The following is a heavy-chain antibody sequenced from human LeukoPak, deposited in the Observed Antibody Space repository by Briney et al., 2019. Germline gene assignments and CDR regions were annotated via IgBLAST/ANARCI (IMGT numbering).Heavy chain of an antibody. J-gene: IGHJ4*02. CDR2: IYTSGST. Sequence: RSQTLSLTCTVSGGSISSGSYYWSWIRQPAGKGLEWIGRIYTSGSTNYNPSLKSRVTISVDTSKNQFSLKLSSVTAADTAVYYCARLHDYGDFYYFDYWGQGTLVTVSS. D-gene: IGHD4-17*01. CDR3: ARLHDYGDFYYFDY. V-gene: IGHV4-61*02. CDR1: GGSISSGSYY.